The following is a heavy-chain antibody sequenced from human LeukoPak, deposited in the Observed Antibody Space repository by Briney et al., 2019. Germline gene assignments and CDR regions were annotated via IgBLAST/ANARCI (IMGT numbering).Heavy chain of an antibody. Sequence: ASVTVSFTASGYTFTSNYIHWVRQAPGQGLEWMGMIYPRDGSTSYAQKFQGRVTETRDTSTSTVHMELSGLRSEDTAVYYCARDQEGFDYWGQGTLVTVSS. V-gene: IGHV1-46*01. CDR1: GYTFTSNY. CDR2: IYPRDGST. J-gene: IGHJ4*02. CDR3: ARDQEGFDY.